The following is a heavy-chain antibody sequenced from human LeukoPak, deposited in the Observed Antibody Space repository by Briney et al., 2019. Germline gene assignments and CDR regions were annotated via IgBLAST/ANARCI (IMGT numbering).Heavy chain of an antibody. V-gene: IGHV3-74*01. CDR3: ARALGSPLDY. J-gene: IGHJ4*02. CDR1: GFTFSSSW. CDR2: TNSDGSRT. D-gene: IGHD1-26*01. Sequence: GGSLRLSCAASGFTFSSSWMYWARQAPGQGLVWVSRTNSDGSRTNHADSVKRRFTISRDNAKITLYLQMNRLRAEDTSVYYCARALGSPLDYWGQGTLVIVSS.